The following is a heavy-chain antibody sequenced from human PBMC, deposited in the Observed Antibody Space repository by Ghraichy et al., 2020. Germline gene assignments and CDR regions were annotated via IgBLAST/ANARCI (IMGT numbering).Heavy chain of an antibody. CDR1: GYTFTSYY. V-gene: IGHV1-46*01. CDR2: INPSGGST. CDR3: ATESVDTAMVGDY. J-gene: IGHJ4*02. Sequence: ASEKVSCKASGYTFTSYYMHWVRQAPGQGLEWMGIINPSGGSTSYAQKFQGRVTMTRDTSTSTVYMELSSLRSEDTAVYYCATESVDTAMVGDYWGQGTLVTVSS. D-gene: IGHD5-18*01.